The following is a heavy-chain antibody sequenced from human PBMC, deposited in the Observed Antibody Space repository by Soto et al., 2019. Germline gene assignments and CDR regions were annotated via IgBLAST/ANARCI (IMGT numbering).Heavy chain of an antibody. V-gene: IGHV3-15*07. Sequence: PGGSLRLSCAASGFTFSNAWMNWVRQAPGKGLEWVGRIKSKTDGGTTDYAAPVKGRFTISRDDSKNTLYLQMNSLKTEDTAVYYCTTSSGGNTMIVFLNWFDYYHYVMDVCGKGSTVTVSS. D-gene: IGHD3-22*01. CDR2: IKSKTDGGTT. CDR1: GFTFSNAW. CDR3: TTSSGGNTMIVFLNWFDYYHYVMDV. J-gene: IGHJ6*04.